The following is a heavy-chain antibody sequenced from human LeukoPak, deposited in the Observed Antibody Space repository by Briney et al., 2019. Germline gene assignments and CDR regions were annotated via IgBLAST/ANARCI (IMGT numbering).Heavy chain of an antibody. D-gene: IGHD3-22*01. CDR3: ATLRSITVIVVVSPGLFDY. Sequence: SETLSLTCTVSGGSISSSSHYWGWIRQPPGKGLEWVGSIYYSGSTYYNPSLKGRVAISVDTSKNQFSLKLSSVTAADTAVYYCATLRSITVIVVVSPGLFDYWGQGTLVTVSS. V-gene: IGHV4-39*01. J-gene: IGHJ4*02. CDR1: GGSISSSSHY. CDR2: IYYSGST.